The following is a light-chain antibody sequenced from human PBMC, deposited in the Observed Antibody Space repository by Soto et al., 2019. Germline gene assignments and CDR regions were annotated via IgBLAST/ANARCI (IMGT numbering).Light chain of an antibody. Sequence: LTQPPSVSVAPGQTATITCGGNNIGGKTVHWYQQKPGQAPVVVVDHDTDRPSGIPERFSGSNSGNTATLTISRVEAGDEADYYCQVWASSTDLYVFGPGTKVTVL. J-gene: IGLJ1*01. CDR1: NIGGKT. CDR3: QVWASSTDLYV. V-gene: IGLV3-21*02. CDR2: HDT.